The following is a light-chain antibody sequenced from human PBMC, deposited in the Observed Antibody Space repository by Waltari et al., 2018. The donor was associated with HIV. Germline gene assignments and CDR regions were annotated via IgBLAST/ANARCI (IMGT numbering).Light chain of an antibody. Sequence: QSVLTQPPSASGTPGQNVSISCSGSSPNIGSNYVYWYQHLPGTGPKLLIYMNDQRSSGVPDRCSGSKSGTSAALAISGLLSDDEADYYCAAWDDSVSGFYVFGTGTKVTVL. J-gene: IGLJ1*01. CDR1: SPNIGSNY. CDR3: AAWDDSVSGFYV. CDR2: MND. V-gene: IGLV1-47*01.